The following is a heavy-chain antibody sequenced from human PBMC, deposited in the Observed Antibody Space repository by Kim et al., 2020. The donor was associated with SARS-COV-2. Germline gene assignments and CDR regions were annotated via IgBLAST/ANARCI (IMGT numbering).Heavy chain of an antibody. CDR1: GFNFGNYA. V-gene: IGHV3-49*03. CDR2: IRSKVNGETT. CDR3: IRGATASPF. D-gene: IGHD5-18*01. Sequence: GGSLRLSCTGSGFNFGNYAMSWFRQAPGKAPEWVAFIRSKVNGETTEYAASVIGRFIVLRDDSNSIAYLQMNSLKIEDTAVYYCIRGATASPFWGQGTLVTVSS. J-gene: IGHJ4*02.